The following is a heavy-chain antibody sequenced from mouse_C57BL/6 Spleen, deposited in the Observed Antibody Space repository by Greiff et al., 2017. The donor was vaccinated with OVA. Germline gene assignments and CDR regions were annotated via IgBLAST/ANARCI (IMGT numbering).Heavy chain of an antibody. CDR3: ARENYGSSYSYAMDY. CDR2: ISDGGSYT. Sequence: EVQGVESGGGLVKPGGSLKLSCAASGFTFSSYAMSWVRQTPEKRLEWVATISDGGSYTYYPDNVKGRFTISRDSAKNNLYLQMSHLKSEDTAMYYCARENYGSSYSYAMDYWGQGTSVTVSS. V-gene: IGHV5-4*01. CDR1: GFTFSSYA. D-gene: IGHD1-1*01. J-gene: IGHJ4*01.